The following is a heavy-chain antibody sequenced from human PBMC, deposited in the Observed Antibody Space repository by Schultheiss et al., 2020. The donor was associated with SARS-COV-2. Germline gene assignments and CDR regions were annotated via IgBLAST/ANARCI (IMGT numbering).Heavy chain of an antibody. D-gene: IGHD1/OR15-1a*01. CDR1: GFSLSTSGMC. CDR2: IYHSGST. V-gene: IGHV4-30-2*05. CDR3: AREGNMYGPDFES. Sequence: LVKPTQTLTLTCTFSGFSLSTSGMCVSWIRQPPGKALEWIGEIYHSGSTYYNPSLKSRVTISVDASKNQFSLNLNSVTAADTAVYYCAREGNMYGPDFESWGQGFLVTVS. J-gene: IGHJ4*02.